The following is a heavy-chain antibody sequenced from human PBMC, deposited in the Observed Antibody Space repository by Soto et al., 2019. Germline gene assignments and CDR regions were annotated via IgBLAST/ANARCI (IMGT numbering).Heavy chain of an antibody. CDR3: ARDYYGMDV. V-gene: IGHV4-30-2*06. Sequence: TLSLTCTVSGGSISSGGDSWTWIRQSPGKGLEWIGYTYQSGSAYYNPSLKSRVTISVDRSKNQFSLNLTSVTAADTAVYYCARDYYGMDVWGQGTTVTVSS. CDR1: GGSISSGGDS. J-gene: IGHJ6*02. CDR2: TYQSGSA.